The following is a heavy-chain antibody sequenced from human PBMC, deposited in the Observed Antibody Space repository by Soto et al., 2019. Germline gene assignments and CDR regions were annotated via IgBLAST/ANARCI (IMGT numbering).Heavy chain of an antibody. Sequence: SETLSLTCTVSGDSMSPFYWNWIRRSPGKGLEWIGYIYYSGNTNYNPSLKSRVAISVDTSKNQFYLKLSSVTAADTAVYYCARGVYDYWSGYYAGSGLDVWGQGTTVTVSS. J-gene: IGHJ6*02. D-gene: IGHD3-3*01. CDR3: ARGVYDYWSGYYAGSGLDV. CDR2: IYYSGNT. CDR1: GDSMSPFY. V-gene: IGHV4-59*13.